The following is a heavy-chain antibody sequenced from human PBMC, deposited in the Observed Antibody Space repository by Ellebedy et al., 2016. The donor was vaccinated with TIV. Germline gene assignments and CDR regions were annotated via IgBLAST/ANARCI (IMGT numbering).Heavy chain of an antibody. CDR1: GGSISSSSYY. V-gene: IGHV4-39*01. J-gene: IGHJ6*02. CDR3: ARHTVLGVDV. D-gene: IGHD4-11*01. CDR2: IYYSGST. Sequence: SETLSLXXTVSGGSISSSSYYWGWIRQPPGKGLEWIGSIYYSGSTYYNPSLKSRVTISVDTSKNQFSLKLSSVTAADTAVYYCARHTVLGVDVWGQGTTVTVSS.